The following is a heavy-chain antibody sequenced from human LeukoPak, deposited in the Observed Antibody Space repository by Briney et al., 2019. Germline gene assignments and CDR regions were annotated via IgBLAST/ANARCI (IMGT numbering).Heavy chain of an antibody. D-gene: IGHD4-23*01. CDR3: ARGRPHGNDY. CDR2: INRDGSRT. V-gene: IGHV3-74*01. J-gene: IGHJ4*02. Sequence: GGSLRLSCAASGFTFSSYGMHWVRQAPGKGLMWVSRINRDGSRTDYADSVKGRFTISRDDAKNTLYLQMNSLRVEDTAVYYCARGRPHGNDYWGQGTLVTVSS. CDR1: GFTFSSYG.